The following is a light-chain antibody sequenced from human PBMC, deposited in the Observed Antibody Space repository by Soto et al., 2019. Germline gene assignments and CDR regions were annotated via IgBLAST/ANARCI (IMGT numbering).Light chain of an antibody. CDR2: EVS. V-gene: IGLV2-14*01. CDR1: SSDVGGYNY. Sequence: QSVLTQPASVSGSPGQSITISCTGTSSDVGGYNYVSWYQQLPGKAPKLIIYEVSNRPSGVSNRFSASKSGNTASLTISGLQAEDEADYYCSSFATGSLGVFGGGTKLTVL. CDR3: SSFATGSLGV. J-gene: IGLJ2*01.